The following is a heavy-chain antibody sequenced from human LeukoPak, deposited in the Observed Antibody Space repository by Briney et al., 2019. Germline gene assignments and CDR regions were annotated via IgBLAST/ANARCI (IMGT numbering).Heavy chain of an antibody. Sequence: GGSLRLSCAASGFTFSSYAMNCVRQAPGKGLEWVSAISGSGGSTYYADSVKGRFTISRDNSKNTLYLQMNSLRAEDTAVYYCAKDSSFGYYGSGSYYSYFDYWGQGTLVAVSS. CDR3: AKDSSFGYYGSGSYYSYFDY. CDR2: ISGSGGST. V-gene: IGHV3-23*01. CDR1: GFTFSSYA. J-gene: IGHJ4*02. D-gene: IGHD3-10*01.